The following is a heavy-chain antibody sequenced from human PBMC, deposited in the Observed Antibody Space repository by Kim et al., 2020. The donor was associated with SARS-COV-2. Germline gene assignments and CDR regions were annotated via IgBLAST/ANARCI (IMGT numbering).Heavy chain of an antibody. V-gene: IGHV7-4-1*02. J-gene: IGHJ4*02. CDR1: GYSFTSYA. CDR3: ARPEEADPYYGSGWDFDY. CDR2: INTNTGNP. D-gene: IGHD3-10*01. Sequence: ASVKVSCKTSGYSFTSYAMNWVRQAPGQGLEWMGWINTNTGNPTYAQDFTGRFVFSLDTSVSTAYLQISSLKAEDTAVYYCARPEEADPYYGSGWDFDYWGQGTLVTVSS.